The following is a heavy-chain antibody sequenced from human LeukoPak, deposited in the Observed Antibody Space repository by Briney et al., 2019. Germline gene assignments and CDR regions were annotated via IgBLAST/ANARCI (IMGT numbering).Heavy chain of an antibody. CDR2: IRSKAYGGTT. CDR3: TRPIYGSGSYFLYRGYSAGDYYYGMDV. CDR1: GFTVGDYA. J-gene: IGHJ6*02. V-gene: IGHV3-49*04. Sequence: PGGSLRLSCTASGFTVGDYAMSWVRQAPGKGLEWVGLIRSKAYGGTTEYAASVKGRFTISRDDSKSIAYLQMNSLKTEATAVYYCTRPIYGSGSYFLYRGYSAGDYYYGMDVWGRGTTVNVSS. D-gene: IGHD3-10*01.